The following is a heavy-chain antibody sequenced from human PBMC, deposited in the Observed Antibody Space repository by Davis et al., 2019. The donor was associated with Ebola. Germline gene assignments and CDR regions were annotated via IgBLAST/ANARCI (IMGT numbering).Heavy chain of an antibody. CDR2: ISAYNGNT. D-gene: IGHD6-19*01. Sequence: ASVKVSCKASGYTFTSYGISWVRQAPGQGLEWMGWISAYNGNTNYVQKLQGRVTMTTDTSTSTAYMELRSLRSDDTAVYYCARDPGPIAVAGTQYYYYGMDVWGQGTTVTVSS. V-gene: IGHV1-18*01. J-gene: IGHJ6*02. CDR1: GYTFTSYG. CDR3: ARDPGPIAVAGTQYYYYGMDV.